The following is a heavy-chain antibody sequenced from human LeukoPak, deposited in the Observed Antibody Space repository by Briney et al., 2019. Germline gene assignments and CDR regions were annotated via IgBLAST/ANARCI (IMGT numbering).Heavy chain of an antibody. Sequence: GGSLRLSCAASGFTFGSYVLNWVRQAPGKGLEWVAVISYDGSNKYYADSVKGRFTISRDNSKNTLYLQMNSLRAEDTAVYYCAKDQRSTMVKDYYYGMDVWGQGTTVTVSS. CDR2: ISYDGSNK. J-gene: IGHJ6*02. CDR3: AKDQRSTMVKDYYYGMDV. CDR1: GFTFGSYV. D-gene: IGHD3-10*01. V-gene: IGHV3-30*18.